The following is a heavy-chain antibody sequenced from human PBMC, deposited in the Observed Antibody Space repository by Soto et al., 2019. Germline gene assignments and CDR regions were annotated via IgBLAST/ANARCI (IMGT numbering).Heavy chain of an antibody. CDR1: GFTFSSYS. J-gene: IGHJ6*03. V-gene: IGHV3-48*01. CDR3: ARAVPPPATTYYYYYYMDV. Sequence: PGGSLRLSCAASGFTFSSYSMNWVRQAPGKGLEWVSYISSSSSTIYYADSVKGRFTISRDNAKNSLYLQMNSLRAEDTAVYYCARAVPPPATTYYYYYYMDVWDKGTTVTVSS. D-gene: IGHD6-25*01. CDR2: ISSSSSTI.